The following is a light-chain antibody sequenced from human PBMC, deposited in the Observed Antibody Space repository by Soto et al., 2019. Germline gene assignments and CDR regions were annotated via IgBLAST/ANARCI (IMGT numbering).Light chain of an antibody. CDR1: QTFSNF. CDR3: QQLNSYPQT. V-gene: IGKV1-39*01. Sequence: DIQLTQSPSSLSPSVGDKITITCRASQTFSNFLNWYQQKPGKAPKLLIYAASSLQSGVPSRFSGSGSGTDFTLTISDLQPEDSATYYCQQLNSYPQTFGQGTKVDIK. CDR2: AAS. J-gene: IGKJ1*01.